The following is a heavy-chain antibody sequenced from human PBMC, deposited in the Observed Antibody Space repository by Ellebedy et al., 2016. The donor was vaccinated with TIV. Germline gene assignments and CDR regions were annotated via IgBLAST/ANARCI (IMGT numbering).Heavy chain of an antibody. CDR1: GFTFSSHT. CDR3: AREGDQWLLADY. J-gene: IGHJ4*02. D-gene: IGHD6-19*01. CDR2: IDDSSTYI. V-gene: IGHV3-21*01. Sequence: PGGSLRPSCAASGFTFSSHTMNWVRQAPGKGLEWISMIDDSSTYIYYADSVRGRFTIPRDNAKNSVYLQMDSLRGEDTAVYYCAREGDQWLLADYWGQGTLVTVSS.